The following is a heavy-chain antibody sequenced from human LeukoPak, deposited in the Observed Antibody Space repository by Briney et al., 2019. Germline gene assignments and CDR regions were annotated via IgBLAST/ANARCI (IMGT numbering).Heavy chain of an antibody. CDR2: LNWNGDST. Sequence: PGGSLRLSCAASGFTFDDHGMSWVRQVPGKGLEWVSGLNWNGDSTSYADSVKGRFTISRDNAKNSLYLQMNSLRAEDTALYYCARGPYYTSTWYDPRFDYWGQGTLVTVSS. V-gene: IGHV3-20*04. J-gene: IGHJ4*02. D-gene: IGHD6-13*01. CDR3: ARGPYYTSTWYDPRFDY. CDR1: GFTFDDHG.